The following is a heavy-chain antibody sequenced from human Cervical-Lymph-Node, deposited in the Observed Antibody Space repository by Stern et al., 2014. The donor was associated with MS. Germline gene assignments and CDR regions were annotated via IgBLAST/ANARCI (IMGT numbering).Heavy chain of an antibody. Sequence: EVQLVQSGGGLVKPGGSLRLSCAAPGFTFSSYSMHWVRQAPGKGLEWVSSISGNGAYIYYTDSLKGQFTISRDNTKDSLYLQMNSLRAEDTAVYYCARSGTVTTKFDFWGQGTLVTVSS. D-gene: IGHD4-17*01. J-gene: IGHJ4*02. CDR2: ISGNGAYI. CDR3: ARSGTVTTKFDF. V-gene: IGHV3-21*01. CDR1: GFTFSSYS.